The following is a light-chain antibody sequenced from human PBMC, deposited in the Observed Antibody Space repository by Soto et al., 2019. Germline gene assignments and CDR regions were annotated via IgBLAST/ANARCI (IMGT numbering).Light chain of an antibody. J-gene: IGKJ2*01. CDR1: QSISNW. CDR2: KAC. CDR3: QHYNSYRLYT. V-gene: IGKV1-5*03. Sequence: DIQMTQSPSTLSASVGDRVTITCRASQSISNWLAWYQQKPGKAPKLLMYKACSLESGVPSRFSGSGSGTEFTLTISSLQPDDFATYYCQHYNSYRLYTFGQGTKLEIK.